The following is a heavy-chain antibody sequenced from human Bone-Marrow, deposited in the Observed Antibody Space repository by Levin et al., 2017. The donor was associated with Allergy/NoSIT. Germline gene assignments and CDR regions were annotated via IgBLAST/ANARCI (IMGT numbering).Heavy chain of an antibody. J-gene: IGHJ6*02. Sequence: GGSLRLSCAASGFTFSSYGMHWVRQAPGKGLEWVAVIWYDGSNKYYADSVKGRFTISRDNSKNTLYLQMNSLRAEDTAVYYCARVGSFGTVVVVPAAINHYYYYGMDVWGQGTTVTVSS. V-gene: IGHV3-33*01. CDR1: GFTFSSYG. CDR3: ARVGSFGTVVVVPAAINHYYYYGMDV. D-gene: IGHD2-2*01. CDR2: IWYDGSNK.